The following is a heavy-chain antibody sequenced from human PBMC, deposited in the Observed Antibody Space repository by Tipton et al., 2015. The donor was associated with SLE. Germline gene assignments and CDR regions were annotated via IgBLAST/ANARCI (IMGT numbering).Heavy chain of an antibody. D-gene: IGHD6-6*01. Sequence: LRLSCAVYGGSFSGYYWSWIRQPPGKGLEWIGEINHSGSTNYNPSLKSRVTISVDTSKNQFSLKLSSVTAADTAVYYCARGPRASIAARKAFDIWGQGTMVTVSS. CDR3: ARGPRASIAARKAFDI. CDR1: GGSFSGYY. CDR2: INHSGST. J-gene: IGHJ3*02. V-gene: IGHV4-34*01.